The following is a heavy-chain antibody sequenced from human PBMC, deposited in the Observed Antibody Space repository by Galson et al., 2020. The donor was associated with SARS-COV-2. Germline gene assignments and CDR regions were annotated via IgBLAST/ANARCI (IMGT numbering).Heavy chain of an antibody. CDR3: ARGYGSGSYYKNWYFDL. CDR2: IGTAGDP. J-gene: IGHJ2*01. CDR1: GFTFSSYD. Sequence: GGSLRLSCAASGFTFSSYDMHWVRQATGKGLEWVSAIGTAGDPYYPGSVKGRFTISRENAKNSLYLQMNSLRAGDTAVYYCARGYGSGSYYKNWYFDLWGRGTLVTVSS. V-gene: IGHV3-13*05. D-gene: IGHD3-10*01.